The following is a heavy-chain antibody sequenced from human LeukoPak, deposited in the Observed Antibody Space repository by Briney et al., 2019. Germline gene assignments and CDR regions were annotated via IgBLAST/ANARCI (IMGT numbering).Heavy chain of an antibody. CDR1: GYTFTSYY. CDR3: AREPPLIAAAGPAGTFDY. V-gene: IGHV1-46*01. Sequence: ASVKVSCKASGYTFTSYYMHWVRQAPGQGLEWMGIINPSVGSTSYAQKFQGRVTMTRDTSTSTVYMELSSLRSADTAVYYCAREPPLIAAAGPAGTFDYWGQGTLVTVSS. J-gene: IGHJ4*02. D-gene: IGHD6-13*01. CDR2: INPSVGST.